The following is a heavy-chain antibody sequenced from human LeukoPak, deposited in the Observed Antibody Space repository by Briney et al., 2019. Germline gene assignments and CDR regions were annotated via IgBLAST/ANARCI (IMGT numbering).Heavy chain of an antibody. D-gene: IGHD1-1*01. CDR3: ARAQLEPYYFDY. J-gene: IGHJ4*02. CDR2: IKQDGSEK. V-gene: IGHV3-7*01. Sequence: GGSLRLSCVASGFTFSSYWMSWVRQAPGKGLEWVANIKQDGSEKYYVDSVKGRFTISRDNAKNSLYLQMNSLRAEDTAVYYCARAQLEPYYFDYWGQGTLVTVSS. CDR1: GFTFSSYW.